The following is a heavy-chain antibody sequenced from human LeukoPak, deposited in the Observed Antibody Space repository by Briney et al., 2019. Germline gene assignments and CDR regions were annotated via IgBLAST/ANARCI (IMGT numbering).Heavy chain of an antibody. CDR1: GFTFNKYG. J-gene: IGHJ3*01. CDR2: IRGSTT. D-gene: IGHD2-2*01. Sequence: GGSLRLSCVASGFTFNKYGIHWVRQAPGKGLEWVSAIRGSTTYYADSVKGRFTSSRDNSKNALYLQMNSLRLEDTAVYYCARDRDCSRTSCFNAFDVWGQGTMAIVSS. CDR3: ARDRDCSRTSCFNAFDV. V-gene: IGHV3-NL1*01.